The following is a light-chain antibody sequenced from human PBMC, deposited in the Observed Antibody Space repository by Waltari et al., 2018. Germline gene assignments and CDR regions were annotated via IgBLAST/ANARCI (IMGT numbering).Light chain of an antibody. Sequence: DIQMTQSPSSVSASAGDRATITCRASQGISSLLAWYQQKPGKAPKLLIYAASSLQSGVPSRFSGSGSGTDFTLTISSLQPEDFATYYCQQANSFPPLFTFGPGTKVDIK. CDR3: QQANSFPPLFT. CDR2: AAS. CDR1: QGISSL. J-gene: IGKJ3*01. V-gene: IGKV1-12*01.